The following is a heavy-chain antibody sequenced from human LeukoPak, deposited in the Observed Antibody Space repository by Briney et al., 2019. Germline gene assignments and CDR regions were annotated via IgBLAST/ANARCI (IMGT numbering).Heavy chain of an antibody. J-gene: IGHJ5*02. V-gene: IGHV1-18*01. CDR3: ARLTGTIEGDWFDP. CDR2: VSAYNGNT. CDR1: GYTFTSYG. Sequence: GASVKVSCKASGYTFTSYGISWVRQAPGQGLEWMGWVSAYNGNTNYAQKLQGRVTMTTATSTSTAYMELRSLRSDDTAVYYCARLTGTIEGDWFDPWGQGTLVTVSS. D-gene: IGHD1-7*01.